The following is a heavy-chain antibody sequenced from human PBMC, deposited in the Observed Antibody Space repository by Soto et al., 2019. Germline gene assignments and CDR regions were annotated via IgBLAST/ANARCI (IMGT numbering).Heavy chain of an antibody. V-gene: IGHV3-23*01. J-gene: IGHJ4*02. D-gene: IGHD5-12*01. Sequence: GGSLRLSCAASGFTFSSYAMSWVRQAPGKGLEWVSAISGSGGSTYYADSVKGRFTISRDNSKNTLYLQMNSLRAEDTAVYYCANPSSEYSGYDADYWGQGTLVTVSS. CDR1: GFTFSSYA. CDR2: ISGSGGST. CDR3: ANPSSEYSGYDADY.